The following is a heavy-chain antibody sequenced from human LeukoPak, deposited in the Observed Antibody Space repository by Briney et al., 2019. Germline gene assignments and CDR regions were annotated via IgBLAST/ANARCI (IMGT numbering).Heavy chain of an antibody. Sequence: GSLRLSCAASGFTFSSYAMHWVRQAPGKGLEWVAVISYDGSNKYYADSVKGRFTISRDNSKNTLYLQMNSLRAEDTAVYYCARVAITQQLVRGYFNYWGQGTLVTVSS. V-gene: IGHV3-30-3*01. CDR2: ISYDGSNK. D-gene: IGHD6-13*01. CDR3: ARVAITQQLVRGYFNY. J-gene: IGHJ4*02. CDR1: GFTFSSYA.